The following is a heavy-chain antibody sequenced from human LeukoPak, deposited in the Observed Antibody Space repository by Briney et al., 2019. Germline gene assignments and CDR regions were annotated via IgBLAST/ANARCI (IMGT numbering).Heavy chain of an antibody. CDR2: IYYSGNT. D-gene: IGHD6-6*01. CDR1: GGSISRYY. CDR3: ARYSSSSLGAGGFDY. V-gene: IGHV4-59*08. Sequence: ETLSLTCTVSGGSISRYYWNWIRQPPGKGLEWIGYIYYSGNTNYNPSLNSRVTISVDTSKNQFSLKLSSVTAADTAVYYCARYSSSSLGAGGFDYWGQGILVTVSS. J-gene: IGHJ4*02.